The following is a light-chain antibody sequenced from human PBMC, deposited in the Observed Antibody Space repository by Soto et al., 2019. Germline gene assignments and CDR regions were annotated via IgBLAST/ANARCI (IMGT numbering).Light chain of an antibody. CDR2: TAS. CDR1: QVIGDH. J-gene: IGKJ5*01. Sequence: DIQLTQSPSFLSASVGDRVTITCRASQVIGDHLAWYQQKSGKAPTLLIHTASTLHSGVPSRFSGSGSGTEFTLSINSLQPEDFATYYCQQRRDYPITFGQGTRLDMK. V-gene: IGKV1-9*01. CDR3: QQRRDYPIT.